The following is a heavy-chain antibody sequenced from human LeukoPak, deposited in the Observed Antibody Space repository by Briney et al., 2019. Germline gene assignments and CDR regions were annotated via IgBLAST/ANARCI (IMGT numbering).Heavy chain of an antibody. CDR3: ARDRSAYSSGWYWFDP. Sequence: SETLSLTCAVYGESFSDYYWTWIRQPPGKGLEWIGEINHSGSTNYNPSLKSRVTISVDKSKNQFSLKLSSVTAADTAVYYCARDRSAYSSGWYWFDPWGQRTRVTVSS. CDR2: INHSGST. V-gene: IGHV4-34*01. CDR1: GESFSDYY. J-gene: IGHJ5*02. D-gene: IGHD6-19*01.